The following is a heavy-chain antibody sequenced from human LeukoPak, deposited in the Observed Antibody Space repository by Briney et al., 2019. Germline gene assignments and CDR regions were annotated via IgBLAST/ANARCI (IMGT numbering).Heavy chain of an antibody. D-gene: IGHD2-8*01. J-gene: IGHJ6*02. CDR2: IKQDGSEK. Sequence: GGSLRLSCAASGFTFSSYWMSWVRQAPGKGLEWVANIKQDGSEKYYVDSVKGRFTISRDNAKNSLYLQMNSLRAEDTAVYYCARDNGVYTRLYGMDVWGQGTTVTVSS. V-gene: IGHV3-7*01. CDR1: GFTFSSYW. CDR3: ARDNGVYTRLYGMDV.